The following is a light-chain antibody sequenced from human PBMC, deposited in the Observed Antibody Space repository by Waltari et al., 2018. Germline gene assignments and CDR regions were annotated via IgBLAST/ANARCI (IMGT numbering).Light chain of an antibody. CDR1: LSISSW. V-gene: IGKV1-5*03. J-gene: IGKJ1*01. Sequence: DIQMTQSPSPLSASVGDKVPRTCRASLSISSWLAWYQQKPGKGPKLLIDKASSLESGATSRVSGSGSGTEFTLTISSLQPDDFATYYCQQYKSAWTFGQGTKVEIK. CDR2: KAS. CDR3: QQYKSAWT.